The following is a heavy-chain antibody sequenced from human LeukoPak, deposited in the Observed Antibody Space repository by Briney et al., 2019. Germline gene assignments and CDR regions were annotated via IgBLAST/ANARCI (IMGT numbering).Heavy chain of an antibody. CDR2: IWYDGSNK. V-gene: IGHV3-33*01. J-gene: IGHJ6*02. CDR1: GFTFSSYG. CDR3: ARQLYLGITMIVVDLEGHGMDV. D-gene: IGHD3-22*01. Sequence: PGRSLRLSCSASGFTFSSYGMHWVRQAPGKGLEWVAVIWYDGSNKYYADSVKGRFTISRDNSKNTLYLQMNSLRAEDTAVYYCARQLYLGITMIVVDLEGHGMDVWGQGTTVTVSS.